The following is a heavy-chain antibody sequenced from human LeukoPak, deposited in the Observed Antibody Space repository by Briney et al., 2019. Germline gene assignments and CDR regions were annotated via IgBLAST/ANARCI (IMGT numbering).Heavy chain of an antibody. CDR2: ISGSGGST. Sequence: GGSLRLSCAASGFTFSSYAMSWVRQAPGKGLEWVSAISGSGGSTYYADSVKGRFTISRDKSKNTLYLQMNSLRAEDTAVYYCAKGLEYYDSSGYFLDAFDIWGQGTMVTVSS. D-gene: IGHD3-22*01. CDR3: AKGLEYYDSSGYFLDAFDI. J-gene: IGHJ3*02. CDR1: GFTFSSYA. V-gene: IGHV3-23*01.